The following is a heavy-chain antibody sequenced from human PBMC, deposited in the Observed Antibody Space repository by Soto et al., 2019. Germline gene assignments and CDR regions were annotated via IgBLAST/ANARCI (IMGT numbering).Heavy chain of an antibody. CDR3: ARDSEYSSSPEVCGMDV. Sequence: SETLSLTCAVSGGSISSSNWWSWVRQPPGKGLEWIGEIYHSGSTNYNPSLKSRVTISVDKSKNQFSLKLSSVTAADTAVYYCARDSEYSSSPEVCGMDVWGQGTTVTVSS. J-gene: IGHJ6*02. D-gene: IGHD6-6*01. CDR1: GGSISSSNW. CDR2: IYHSGST. V-gene: IGHV4-4*02.